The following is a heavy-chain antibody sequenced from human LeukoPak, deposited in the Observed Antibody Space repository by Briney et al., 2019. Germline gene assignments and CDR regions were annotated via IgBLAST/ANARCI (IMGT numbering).Heavy chain of an antibody. CDR3: ARVKVGTTNRFDY. J-gene: IGHJ4*02. D-gene: IGHD1-26*01. CDR1: GFTFSDYY. V-gene: IGHV3-11*05. Sequence: PGGSLRLSCAASGFTFSDYYMTWIRQAPGKGLECVSYISSSSHYTNYPDSVEGRFTISRDNAKNSLYLQMNSLRAEDTAVYYCARVKVGTTNRFDYWGRGTLVTVSS. CDR2: ISSSSHYT.